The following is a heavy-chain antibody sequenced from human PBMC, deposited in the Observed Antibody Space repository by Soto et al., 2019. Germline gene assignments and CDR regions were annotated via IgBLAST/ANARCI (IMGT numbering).Heavy chain of an antibody. CDR1: GFGFSSFA. CDR3: AKGVELDV. V-gene: IGHV3-23*01. J-gene: IGHJ6*04. Sequence: EVLLLESGGGLVQPGGSLRLSCEASGFGFSSFAMNWVRQAPGKGLEWVSAIGDSGARTYYADSVKGRFTISRDNSRNTLYLQLNSLRAEDTAVYYCAKGVELDVWGNGTTVTVSS. D-gene: IGHD1-26*01. CDR2: IGDSGART.